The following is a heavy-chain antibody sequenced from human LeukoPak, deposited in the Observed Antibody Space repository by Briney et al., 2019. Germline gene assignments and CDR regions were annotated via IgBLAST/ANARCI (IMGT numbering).Heavy chain of an antibody. CDR1: GASISSYY. D-gene: IGHD3-22*01. V-gene: IGHV4-4*07. CDR2: IYTSGST. J-gene: IGHJ3*02. CDR3: AASSTLTGEVDSSGYYLGSGAFDI. Sequence: SETLSLTCTVSGASISSYYWSWIRQPAGKRLEWIGRIYTSGSTNYTPSLKSRVTISVDTSKNQFSLNLTSVTAADTAVYYCAASSTLTGEVDSSGYYLGSGAFDIWGQGTMVTVSS.